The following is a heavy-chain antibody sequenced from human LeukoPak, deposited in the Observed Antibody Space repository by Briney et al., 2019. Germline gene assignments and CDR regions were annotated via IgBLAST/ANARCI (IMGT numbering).Heavy chain of an antibody. Sequence: SVKVSCKASGGAFNNYAISWVRQAPGQGLEWMGGIIPIFGTASYAQKFQGRVTITTDESTSTAYMELSSLRSEDTAVYYCARNSDFWSGYYSAWGQGTLVTVSS. J-gene: IGHJ5*02. CDR2: IIPIFGTA. D-gene: IGHD3-3*01. CDR1: GGAFNNYA. CDR3: ARNSDFWSGYYSA. V-gene: IGHV1-69*05.